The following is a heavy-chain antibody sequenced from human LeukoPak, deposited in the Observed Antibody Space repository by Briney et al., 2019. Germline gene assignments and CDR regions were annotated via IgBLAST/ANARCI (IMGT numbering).Heavy chain of an antibody. Sequence: GGSLRLSCAASGFTFSSYAMSWVRQAPGKGLEWVAFIRYDGSNKYYADSVKGRFTISRDNSKNTLYLQMNSLRAEDTAVYYCAKARLSIAAAVFWFDPWGQGTLVTVSS. V-gene: IGHV3-30*02. J-gene: IGHJ5*02. CDR1: GFTFSSYA. D-gene: IGHD6-13*01. CDR2: IRYDGSNK. CDR3: AKARLSIAAAVFWFDP.